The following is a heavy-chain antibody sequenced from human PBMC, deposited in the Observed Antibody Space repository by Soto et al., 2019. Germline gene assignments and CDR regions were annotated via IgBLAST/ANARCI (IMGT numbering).Heavy chain of an antibody. CDR2: ISGSGGST. Sequence: GGSLRLSCAASGFTFSSYAMSWVRQAPGKXLEWASAISGSGGSTYYADSVKGRFTISRDNSKNTLYLQMNSLRAEDTAVYYCAKAGSYYYDSSGPTFDYWGQGTLVTVSS. CDR1: GFTFSSYA. CDR3: AKAGSYYYDSSGPTFDY. D-gene: IGHD3-22*01. V-gene: IGHV3-23*01. J-gene: IGHJ4*02.